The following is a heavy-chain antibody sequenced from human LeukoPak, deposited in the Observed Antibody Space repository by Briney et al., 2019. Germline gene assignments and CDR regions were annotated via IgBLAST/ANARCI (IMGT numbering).Heavy chain of an antibody. Sequence: SETLSLTCTVSGGSISTYYWSWIRQPPGKGLEWIAYMFYGGSTNYNPSLKSRVTISIDTSKNQLSLRLSSVTAADTAVYYCARAQYDFWSGYYSNWGQGTLVTVSS. V-gene: IGHV4-59*01. J-gene: IGHJ4*02. D-gene: IGHD3/OR15-3a*01. CDR2: MFYGGST. CDR3: ARAQYDFWSGYYSN. CDR1: GGSISTYY.